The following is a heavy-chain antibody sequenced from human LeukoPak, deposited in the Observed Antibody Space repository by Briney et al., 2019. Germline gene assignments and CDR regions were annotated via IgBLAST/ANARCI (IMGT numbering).Heavy chain of an antibody. J-gene: IGHJ6*03. V-gene: IGHV1-46*01. D-gene: IGHD6-13*01. CDR1: GYTFTSYY. CDR3: ARDQQLASYYYYYMDV. Sequence: GASVKVSCKASGYTFTSYYMHWVRQAPGQGLEWMGIINPSGGSTSYAQKFQGRVTMTRDMSTSTDYMELSSLRSEDTAVYYCARDQQLASYYYYYMDVWGKGTTVTISS. CDR2: INPSGGST.